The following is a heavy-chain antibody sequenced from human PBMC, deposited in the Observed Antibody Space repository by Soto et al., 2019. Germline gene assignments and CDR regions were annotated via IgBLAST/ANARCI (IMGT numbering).Heavy chain of an antibody. V-gene: IGHV5-51*01. CDR2: IYPGDSDT. CDR3: RVATIYGMDV. J-gene: IGHJ6*02. CDR1: GYNFVSYW. D-gene: IGHD5-12*01. Sequence: PGESLKISCKGSGYNFVSYWIGWVRQMPGKGLEWMGIIYPGDSDTKYSPSFQGQVTISVDKSISTAYLQWSSLKASDTAMYYCRVATIYGMDVWGQGTTVTVSS.